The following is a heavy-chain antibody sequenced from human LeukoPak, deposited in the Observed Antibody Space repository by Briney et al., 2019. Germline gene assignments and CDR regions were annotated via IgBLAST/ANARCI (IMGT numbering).Heavy chain of an antibody. CDR3: ARGVYDYVWGSYLVRYYFDY. V-gene: IGHV4-31*03. CDR2: IYYSGST. J-gene: IGHJ4*02. CDR1: GGSISSGGYY. D-gene: IGHD3-16*02. Sequence: SETLSLTCTVSGGSISSGGYYWSWIRQHPGKGLEWIGYIYYSGSTYYNPSLKSRVTISVDTSKNQFSLKLSSVTAADTAVYYCARGVYDYVWGSYLVRYYFDYWGQGTLVTVSS.